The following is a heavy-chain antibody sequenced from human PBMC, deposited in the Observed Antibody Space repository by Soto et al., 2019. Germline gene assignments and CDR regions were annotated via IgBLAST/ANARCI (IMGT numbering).Heavy chain of an antibody. Sequence: GGSLSLSCAASGFTFSSYSMNWVRQAPGKGLEWVSYISSSSSTIYYADSVKGRFTISRDNAKNSLYLQMNSLRDEDTAVYYCARDEAARPSEDYYYYYGMDVWGQGTTVTVSS. D-gene: IGHD6-6*01. J-gene: IGHJ6*02. CDR2: ISSSSSTI. CDR1: GFTFSSYS. CDR3: ARDEAARPSEDYYYYYGMDV. V-gene: IGHV3-48*02.